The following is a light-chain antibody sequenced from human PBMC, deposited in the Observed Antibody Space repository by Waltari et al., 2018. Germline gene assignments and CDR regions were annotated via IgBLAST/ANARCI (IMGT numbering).Light chain of an antibody. CDR3: SSYSDSSTHDVV. J-gene: IGLJ2*01. Sequence: QSALTQPASVSGSPGQSISISCTGTTSHIGGSDYVSWYQQQPGKAPKLLIYDVTNRPSGISNRFSGSKSGDTASLTISGLQAEDEAEYYCSSYSDSSTHDVVFGGGTELTVL. V-gene: IGLV2-14*01. CDR2: DVT. CDR1: TSHIGGSDY.